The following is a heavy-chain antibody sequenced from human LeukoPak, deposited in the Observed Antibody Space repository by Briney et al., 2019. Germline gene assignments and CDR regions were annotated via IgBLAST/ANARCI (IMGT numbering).Heavy chain of an antibody. CDR2: INTDGSST. J-gene: IGHJ4*02. V-gene: IGHV3-74*01. D-gene: IGHD4-23*01. Sequence: TGGSLRLSCAASGFTFSSYWMHWVRQTPGKGLVWVSRINTDGSSTNYADSVKGRFTISGDNAKNTLYLQMNSLRAEDTAVYYCARDIGGYCDYWGQGTLVTVSS. CDR3: ARDIGGYCDY. CDR1: GFTFSSYW.